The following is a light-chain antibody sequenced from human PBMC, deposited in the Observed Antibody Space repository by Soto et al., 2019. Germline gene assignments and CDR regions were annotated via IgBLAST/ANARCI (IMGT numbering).Light chain of an antibody. CDR3: QQANSFPRT. V-gene: IGKV1-39*01. J-gene: IGKJ4*01. Sequence: DIQMTQSPSSLSASVGDRVTITCRASQSITSYLNWYQQKPGEAPKLLIYAASSLESGVPSRFSGSGSGTDFTLTIRSLQPEDFATYYCQQANSFPRTFGGGTKVDIK. CDR1: QSITSY. CDR2: AAS.